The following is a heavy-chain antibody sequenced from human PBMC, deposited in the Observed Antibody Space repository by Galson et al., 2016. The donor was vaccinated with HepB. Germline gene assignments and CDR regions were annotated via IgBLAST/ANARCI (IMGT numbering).Heavy chain of an antibody. Sequence: SLRLSCAASGFAFTNYWIHWVRQVPGKGLEWVARIDADGSGTSFADSVRGRFAISRDNAKNTLSLQMDSLRAEETAVYFCSSAFEFWGQGSPVTFSS. CDR3: SSAFEF. CDR2: IDADGSGT. CDR1: GFAFTNYW. V-gene: IGHV3-74*01. J-gene: IGHJ4*02.